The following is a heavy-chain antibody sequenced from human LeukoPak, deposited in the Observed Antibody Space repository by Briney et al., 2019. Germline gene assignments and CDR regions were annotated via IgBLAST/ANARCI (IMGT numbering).Heavy chain of an antibody. CDR3: ALQNHSSPFDY. Sequence: GGSLRLSCVASGFTFSSYEMEWVRQAPGKGLEWVSYISSSGFTIYYADSVKGRFTISRDNAKNSLYLQMNSLRAEDTAVYYCALQNHSSPFDYWGQGTLVTVS. D-gene: IGHD3-22*01. CDR2: ISSSGFTI. J-gene: IGHJ4*02. CDR1: GFTFSSYE. V-gene: IGHV3-48*03.